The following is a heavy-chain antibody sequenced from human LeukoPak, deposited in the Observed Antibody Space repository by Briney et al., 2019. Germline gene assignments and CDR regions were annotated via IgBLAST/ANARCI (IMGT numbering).Heavy chain of an antibody. CDR3: ARDCDTAMVISRMYNWCDP. CDR1: GYTFTGYY. J-gene: IGHJ5*02. CDR2: INPNSGGT. Sequence: ASVKVSCKASGYTFTGYYMHWVRQAPGQGLEWMGWINPNSGGTNYAQKFQGRVTMTRDTSISTAYMELSRLRSDDTAVYYCARDCDTAMVISRMYNWCDPWGQGTLVTVSS. V-gene: IGHV1-2*02. D-gene: IGHD5-18*01.